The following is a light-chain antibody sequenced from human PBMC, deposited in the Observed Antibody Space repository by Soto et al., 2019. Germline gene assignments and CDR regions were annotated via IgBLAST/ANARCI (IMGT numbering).Light chain of an antibody. CDR2: EVS. CDR3: SSYTSSTNYV. J-gene: IGLJ1*01. Sequence: QSVLTQPSSLSGSPGQSLTISCTGTIIDIAPYNYVSWYQQHPGKAPKLIIYEVSYRPSGISNRFSGSKSGNTASLTISGLQAEDEADYYCSSYTSSTNYVFGTGTKVTVL. V-gene: IGLV2-14*01. CDR1: IIDIAPYNY.